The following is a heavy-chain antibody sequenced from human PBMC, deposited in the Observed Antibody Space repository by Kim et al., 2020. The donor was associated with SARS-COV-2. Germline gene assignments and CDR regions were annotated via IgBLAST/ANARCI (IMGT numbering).Heavy chain of an antibody. J-gene: IGHJ3*01. CDR2: TYYTSNWYN. CDR1: GDSVSRNNAA. D-gene: IGHD3-22*01. CDR3: AREVNNVFGV. V-gene: IGHV6-1*01. Sequence: SQTLSLTCAISGDSVSRNNAAWNWIRQSPSRGLEWLGRTYYTSNWYNDYAVFVKSRISINPDTSKNRCSLQLNSVTPEDTAVYYCAREVNNVFGVWGQGTIVTISS.